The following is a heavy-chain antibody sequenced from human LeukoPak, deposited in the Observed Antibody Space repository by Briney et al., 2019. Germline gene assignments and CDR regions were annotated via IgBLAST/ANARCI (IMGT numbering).Heavy chain of an antibody. CDR2: ISFSGLST. V-gene: IGHV3-23*01. J-gene: IGHJ6*03. CDR3: AKRPEVTHDYYYCYTDV. D-gene: IGHD2-21*02. Sequence: GGSLRLSCAASGFTFNKYALSWVRQPPGKGLEWVSTISFSGLSTYYADSVQGRFSVSRDDSKDTLYLEINSLRAEDTAVYYCAKRPEVTHDYYYCYTDVWGKGTTVTVSS. CDR1: GFTFNKYA.